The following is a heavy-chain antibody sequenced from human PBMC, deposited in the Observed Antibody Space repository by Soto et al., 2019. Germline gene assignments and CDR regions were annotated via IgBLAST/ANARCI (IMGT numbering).Heavy chain of an antibody. CDR3: ARRGSGHTFDY. J-gene: IGHJ4*02. Sequence: QVQLQESGPGLVKPSETPSLTCAVSGASVSRIGFHWGWIRQPPGQGLEWIGSIYDAGTTFYNPSLKSRVTISADTSKNHFSLRLTSVTAADTAVYYCARRGSGHTFDYWGQGTLVTVSS. V-gene: IGHV4-39*01. CDR2: IYDAGTT. CDR1: GASVSRIGFH. D-gene: IGHD3-10*01.